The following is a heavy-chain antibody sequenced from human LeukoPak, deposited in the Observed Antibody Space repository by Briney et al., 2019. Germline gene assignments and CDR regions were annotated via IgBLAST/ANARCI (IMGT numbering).Heavy chain of an antibody. Sequence: GGSLRPSCAASGFTFISYVMSWVRQAPGKGLEWVSGISGSGGGSYYPDSVKGRFTISRDNSKNTLYLQMNSLRAEDTAVYYCAIYLSRSSYSCDHWGQGTLVSVSS. V-gene: IGHV3-23*01. CDR2: ISGSGGGS. CDR1: GFTFISYV. D-gene: IGHD6-6*01. J-gene: IGHJ4*02. CDR3: AIYLSRSSYSCDH.